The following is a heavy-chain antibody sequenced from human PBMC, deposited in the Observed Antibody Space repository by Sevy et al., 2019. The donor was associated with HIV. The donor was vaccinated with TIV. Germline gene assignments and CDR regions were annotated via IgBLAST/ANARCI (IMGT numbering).Heavy chain of an antibody. CDR3: AKDRDVLLVPSTMRDEYPGYGMDV. J-gene: IGHJ6*02. Sequence: GGSLRLSCVASGYIFSSYGIHWVRQAPGKGLEWVAFLSYDERNKYYADSVKGRFTISGDSSKNTFYLQMNNLRADDMAVYYCAKDRDVLLVPSTMRDEYPGYGMDVWGQGTTVTVSS. CDR1: GYIFSSYG. CDR2: LSYDERNK. V-gene: IGHV3-30*18. D-gene: IGHD2-2*01.